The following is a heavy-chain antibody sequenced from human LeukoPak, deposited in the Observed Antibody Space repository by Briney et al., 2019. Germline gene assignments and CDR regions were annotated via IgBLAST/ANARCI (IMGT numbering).Heavy chain of an antibody. D-gene: IGHD3-22*01. CDR1: GFTFSAYA. V-gene: IGHV3-30*04. Sequence: GGSLRLSCTGSGFTFSAYAVHWVRQAPGKGLEWVAVISSDENSRFYVDSVKGRFTISRDNSKNTLYLQMNSLRPEDTAVYYCTEPDSAITMNYFDYWGQGTLVTVSS. CDR3: TEPDSAITMNYFDY. CDR2: ISSDENSR. J-gene: IGHJ4*02.